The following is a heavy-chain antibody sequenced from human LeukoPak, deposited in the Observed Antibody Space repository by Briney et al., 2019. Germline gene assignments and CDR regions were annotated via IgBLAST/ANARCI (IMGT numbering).Heavy chain of an antibody. CDR3: ARDGSGYYDTSGYRN. CDR2: IYTSGST. Sequence: SETLSLTCTVSGGSISSGSYYWSWIRQPAGKGLEWIGRIYTSGSTNYSPSLKSRVTIPLDTSKNQFSLKLSSVTAADTAVYYCARDGSGYYDTSGYRNWGQGTLVTVSS. J-gene: IGHJ4*02. CDR1: GGSISSGSYY. D-gene: IGHD3-22*01. V-gene: IGHV4-61*02.